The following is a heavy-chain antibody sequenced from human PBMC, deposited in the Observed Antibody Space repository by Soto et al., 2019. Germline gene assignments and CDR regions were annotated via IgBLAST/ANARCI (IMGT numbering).Heavy chain of an antibody. CDR1: GGSIGSYY. Sequence: QVQLQESGPGLVKPSETLSLTCSVSGGSIGSYYWSWIRQPPGEGLEWIGYIYYSGSTNYNPALKRRVTISVDTSKTQFSQKLSPVTAADTAAYYCARGGWRQIDYWGQGTLVTVSS. D-gene: IGHD3-3*01. J-gene: IGHJ4*02. CDR3: ARGGWRQIDY. CDR2: IYYSGST. V-gene: IGHV4-59*08.